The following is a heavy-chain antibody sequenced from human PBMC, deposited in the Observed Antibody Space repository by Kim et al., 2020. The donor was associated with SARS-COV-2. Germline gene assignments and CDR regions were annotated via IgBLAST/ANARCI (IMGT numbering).Heavy chain of an antibody. V-gene: IGHV3-23*03. CDR2: IYSGGSST. J-gene: IGHJ4*02. Sequence: GGSLRLSCAASGFTFSSYAMSWVRQAPGKGLEWVSVIYSGGSSTYYADSVKGRFTISRDNSKNTLYLQMNSLRAEDTAVYYCGQIVGATMERFFDYWGQGTLVTVSS. CDR3: GQIVGATMERFFDY. D-gene: IGHD1-26*01. CDR1: GFTFSSYA.